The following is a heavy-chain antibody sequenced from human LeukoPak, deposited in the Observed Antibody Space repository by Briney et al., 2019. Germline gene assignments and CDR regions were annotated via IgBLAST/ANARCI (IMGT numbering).Heavy chain of an antibody. CDR1: GYTLTELS. J-gene: IGHJ5*02. CDR3: APSWGSSGWYAWFGP. CDR2: FDPEDGET. Sequence: VASVKVSCKVSGYTLTELSMRWVRQAPGEGLEWMGGFDPEDGETIYAQKFQGRVTMTEDTSTDTAYMEVSSLRAEDTAVYYCAPSWGSSGWYAWFGPWGQGTLVTVSS. V-gene: IGHV1-24*01. D-gene: IGHD6-19*01.